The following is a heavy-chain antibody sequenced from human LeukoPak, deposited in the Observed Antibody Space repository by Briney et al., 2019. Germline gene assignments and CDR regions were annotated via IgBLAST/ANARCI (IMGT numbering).Heavy chain of an antibody. CDR2: IIPILGIA. D-gene: IGHD6-19*01. CDR3: ARIAVAGAFDYYYGMDV. V-gene: IGHV1-69*04. J-gene: IGHJ6*02. Sequence: GASVKVSCKASGGTFSSYAISWVRQAPGQGLEWMGRIIPILGIANYAQKFQGRVTITADKSTSTAYMELSSLRSEDTAVYYCARIAVAGAFDYYYGMDVWGQGTTVTVSS. CDR1: GGTFSSYA.